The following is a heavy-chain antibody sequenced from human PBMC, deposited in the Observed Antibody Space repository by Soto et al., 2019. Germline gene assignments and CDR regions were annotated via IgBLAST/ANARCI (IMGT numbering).Heavy chain of an antibody. D-gene: IGHD1-7*01. CDR1: GFTFSSYW. CDR2: INSDGSST. Sequence: EVQLVESGGDLVQPGGSLRLSCAASGFTFSSYWMHWVRQAPGKGLVWVSRINSDGSSTYYADSVKGRFTISRDNAKNTLYLQMNSLRADDTAVYYCARGARNYYYFDYWGQGTLVTVSS. CDR3: ARGARNYYYFDY. J-gene: IGHJ4*02. V-gene: IGHV3-74*01.